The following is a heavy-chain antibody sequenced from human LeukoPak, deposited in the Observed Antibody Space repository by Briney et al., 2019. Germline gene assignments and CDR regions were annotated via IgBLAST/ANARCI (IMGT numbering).Heavy chain of an antibody. J-gene: IGHJ4*02. Sequence: GGSLRLSCAASGFTFNNAWMSWVRQAPGKGLEWVSYISSSSSTIYYADSVKGRFTISRDNAKNSLYLQMNSLRADDTAVYYCARVLHKRNYDGSDYYGYWGQGTLVTVSS. CDR3: ARVLHKRNYDGSDYYGY. V-gene: IGHV3-48*01. CDR2: ISSSSSTI. D-gene: IGHD3-22*01. CDR1: GFTFNNAW.